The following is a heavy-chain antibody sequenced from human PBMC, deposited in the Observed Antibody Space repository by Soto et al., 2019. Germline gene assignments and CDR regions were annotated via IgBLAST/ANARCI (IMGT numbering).Heavy chain of an antibody. CDR3: TRQGNYEFDP. CDR1: GFTFSGSA. J-gene: IGHJ5*02. Sequence: GGSLRLSCAASGFTFSGSAMHWVRQASGKGLEWVGRIRSKANSYATAYAASVKGRFTISRDDSKNTAYLQMNSLKTEDTAVYYCTRQGNYEFDPWGQGTLVTVSS. V-gene: IGHV3-73*01. D-gene: IGHD1-7*01. CDR2: IRSKANSYAT.